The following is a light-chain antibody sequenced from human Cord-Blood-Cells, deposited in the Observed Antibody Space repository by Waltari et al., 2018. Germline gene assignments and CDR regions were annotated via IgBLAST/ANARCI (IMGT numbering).Light chain of an antibody. CDR3: QQYYSTPRT. Sequence: DIVMTQSPDSLAVSLGERATINCKYSQSVLYSSNNKNYFAWYQQKPGHPAKLLIYWASTREAGVPDRFSVSRSGTDVTRTISSLQAEDVAVYYCQQYYSTPRTFRHRTKLESK. J-gene: IGKJ2*01. CDR2: WAS. CDR1: QSVLYSSNNKNY. V-gene: IGKV4-1*01.